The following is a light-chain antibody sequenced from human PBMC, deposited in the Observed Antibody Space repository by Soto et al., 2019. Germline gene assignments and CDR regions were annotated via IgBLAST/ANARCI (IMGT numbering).Light chain of an antibody. CDR3: HQVNSYPHT. J-gene: IGKJ4*01. CDR1: RSDSTW. V-gene: IGKV1-5*01. CDR2: VAS. Sequence: DIQMTQFPSTLSASVGDTVTITCRASRSDSTWLAWYQQKAGRAPRLLIYVASSLQTGVPSRFSGSGSGTEFTLTINSLQPEDVATYYCHQVNSYPHTFGGGTKVDIK.